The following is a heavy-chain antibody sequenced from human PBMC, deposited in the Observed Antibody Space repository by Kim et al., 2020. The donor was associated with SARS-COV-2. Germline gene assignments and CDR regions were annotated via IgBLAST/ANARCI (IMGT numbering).Heavy chain of an antibody. V-gene: IGHV1-8*01. Sequence: ASVKVSCKASGYTFTSYDINWVRQATGQGLEWMGWMNPNSGNTGYAQKFQGRVTMTRNTSISTAYMELSSLRSEDTAVYYCAGLVFWSGSGLYYFDYWGQGTLVTVSS. D-gene: IGHD3-3*01. CDR1: GYTFTSYD. CDR2: MNPNSGNT. J-gene: IGHJ4*02. CDR3: AGLVFWSGSGLYYFDY.